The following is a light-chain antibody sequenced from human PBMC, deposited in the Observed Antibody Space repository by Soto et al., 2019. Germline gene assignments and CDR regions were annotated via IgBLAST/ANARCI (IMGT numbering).Light chain of an antibody. Sequence: EILMTQSPDTLSVSPGESATLSCRASQRVYSNLAWYQQRPGQAPRLLIYGASTRATGVPARFSGRGSGTEFTLTISSLQSEDFAVYYCQQYNSWPPLTFGGGTKVEIK. J-gene: IGKJ4*01. CDR3: QQYNSWPPLT. V-gene: IGKV3-15*01. CDR1: QRVYSN. CDR2: GAS.